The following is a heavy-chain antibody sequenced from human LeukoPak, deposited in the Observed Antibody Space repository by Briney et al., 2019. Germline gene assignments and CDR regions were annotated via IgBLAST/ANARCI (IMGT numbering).Heavy chain of an antibody. CDR1: GYTLTELS. CDR2: FDPEDGET. CDR3: ATGYDSSGYYFDY. D-gene: IGHD3-22*01. V-gene: IGHV1-24*01. Sequence: VASVKVSCKVSGYTLTELSMHWVRQAPGKGLEWMGGFDPEDGETIYAQKFQGRVTMTEDTSTDTAYMELSSLGSEDTAVYYCATGYDSSGYYFDYWGQGTLVTVSS. J-gene: IGHJ4*02.